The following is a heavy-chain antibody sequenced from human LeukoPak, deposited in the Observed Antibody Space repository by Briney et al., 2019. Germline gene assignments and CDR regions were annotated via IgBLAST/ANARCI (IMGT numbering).Heavy chain of an antibody. CDR2: MNPNSGDT. CDR1: GYTFTTYD. D-gene: IGHD3-22*01. CDR3: ARGLGDYYDTSGYYYAVPAH. J-gene: IGHJ4*02. V-gene: IGHV1-8*01. Sequence: ASVKVSCKASGYTFTTYDITWVRQATGQGLEWMGWMNPNSGDTAYAQKFQGRVATTRDTSISTAYMELSSLRSEDTAVYYCARGLGDYYDTSGYYYAVPAHWGQGTLVTVSS.